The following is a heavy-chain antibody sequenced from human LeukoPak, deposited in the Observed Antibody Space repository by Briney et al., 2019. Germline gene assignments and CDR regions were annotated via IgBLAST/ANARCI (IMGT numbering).Heavy chain of an antibody. Sequence: PGGSLRLSCAASGFTVNSNYMSWVRQAPGKGLEWVSVIYSGGTTYYADSVKGRFTISRDNSKNTLYLQMNSLRAEDTAMFYCARDQDSGYGDAFDIWGQGTMVTVSS. CDR2: IYSGGTT. V-gene: IGHV3-66*01. J-gene: IGHJ3*02. CDR3: ARDQDSGYGDAFDI. D-gene: IGHD5-12*01. CDR1: GFTVNSNY.